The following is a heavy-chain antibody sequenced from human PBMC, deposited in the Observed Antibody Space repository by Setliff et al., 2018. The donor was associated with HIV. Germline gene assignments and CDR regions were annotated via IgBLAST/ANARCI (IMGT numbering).Heavy chain of an antibody. CDR2: ISSSSSII. CDR1: GFIFSNYA. D-gene: IGHD3-3*01. V-gene: IGHV3-48*02. J-gene: IGHJ6*03. Sequence: GGSLRLSCAASGFIFSNYAMHWVRQAPGKGLEWVACISSSSSIIYYADSVKGRVTISRDNAKNSLYLQMISVRDEDTAVYYCAREPKIWSGYYSHFYYMDVWGKGTTVTVSS. CDR3: AREPKIWSGYYSHFYYMDV.